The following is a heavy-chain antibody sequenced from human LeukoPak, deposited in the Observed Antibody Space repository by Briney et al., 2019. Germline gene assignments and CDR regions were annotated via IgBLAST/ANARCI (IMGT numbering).Heavy chain of an antibody. CDR3: ARDWRLDWFDP. V-gene: IGHV3-7*01. CDR2: IKQDGGEK. D-gene: IGHD3-3*01. Sequence: GGSLRLSCAASGFTFSSYWMSWARQAPGKGLEWVAIIKQDGGEKYYVDSVKGRVTISRDNAKNSLYLQMNSLRAEDTAAYYCARDWRLDWFDPWGQGTLVTVSS. J-gene: IGHJ5*02. CDR1: GFTFSSYW.